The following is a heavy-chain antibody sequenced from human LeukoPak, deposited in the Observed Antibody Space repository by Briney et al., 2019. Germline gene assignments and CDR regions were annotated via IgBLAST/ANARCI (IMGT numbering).Heavy chain of an antibody. CDR2: ISSRSTTI. V-gene: IGHV3-11*01. CDR1: GFDFSNSF. D-gene: IGHD2-15*01. J-gene: IGHJ4*02. Sequence: PGGSLRLSCTASGFDFSNSFMSWIRRAPGKGLEWISYISSRSTTIYYADSVKGRFTISRDNAKNTVYLQMNNLRVDDTAVFYCGKGSLAVPATPLDFWGQGTLVTVSS. CDR3: GKGSLAVPATPLDF.